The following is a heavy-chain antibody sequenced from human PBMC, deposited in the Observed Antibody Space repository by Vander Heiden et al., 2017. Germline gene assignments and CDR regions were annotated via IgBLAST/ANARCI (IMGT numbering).Heavy chain of an antibody. J-gene: IGHJ2*01. D-gene: IGHD5-12*01. V-gene: IGHV3-11*01. CDR3: ARRGWLQSIWYFDL. Sequence: QVQLVESGGGLVKPGGSLRLPCVASRFTFSDYYMSWISQDTGKGLEWVSYISSSGSTIYYADSVKGRFTISRDNAKNSLYLQMNSLRAEDTAVYYCARRGWLQSIWYFDLWGRGTLVTVSS. CDR1: RFTFSDYY. CDR2: ISSSGSTI.